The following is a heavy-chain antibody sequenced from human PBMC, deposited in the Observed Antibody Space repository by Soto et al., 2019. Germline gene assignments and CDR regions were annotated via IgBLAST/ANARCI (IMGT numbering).Heavy chain of an antibody. CDR3: AKGGAIVAAGTRVYLYNAMDV. CDR2: TNPNSGDT. V-gene: IGHV1-2*02. CDR1: GYTFTGYY. Sequence: AASVKVSCKASGYTFTGYYVHWVRQAPGQGLEWMGWTNPNSGDTYLAQRFQGRVTMNRDTSIGTVYMELRGLTSDDTAEYYCAKGGAIVAAGTRVYLYNAMDVWGQGTTVTVSS. J-gene: IGHJ6*02. D-gene: IGHD1-26*01.